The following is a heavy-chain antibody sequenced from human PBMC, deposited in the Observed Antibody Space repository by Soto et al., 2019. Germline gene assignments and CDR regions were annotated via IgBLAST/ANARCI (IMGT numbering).Heavy chain of an antibody. CDR1: GVSIDNFF. CDR3: ARDRGGITVSSKPLGEWFDP. V-gene: IGHV4-59*01. Sequence: QVQLQESGPGLLRPSETLSLTCTVSGVSIDNFFWGWIRQTPWKGLEGIGHVSQGGAAAYMSEGETTSYSPSLESRATISLDLPKNQFSLKLTSVTAADTAVYYCARDRGGITVSSKPLGEWFDPWGQGTLVTVSS. J-gene: IGHJ5*02. D-gene: IGHD3-16*01. CDR2: VSQGGAAAYMSEGETT.